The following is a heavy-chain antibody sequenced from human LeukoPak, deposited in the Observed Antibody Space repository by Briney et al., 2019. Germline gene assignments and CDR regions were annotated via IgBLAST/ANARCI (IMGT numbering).Heavy chain of an antibody. Sequence: PSETLSLTCTGSGGSISSSSYYWGWLRQPPGKGLEWIGSIYYSGSTYYNPSLKSRVTISVDTSKNQFSLKLSSVTAADTAVYYCARTLSGYDAPFDYWGQGTLVTVSS. CDR2: IYYSGST. D-gene: IGHD5-12*01. CDR1: GGSISSSSYY. V-gene: IGHV4-39*01. CDR3: ARTLSGYDAPFDY. J-gene: IGHJ4*02.